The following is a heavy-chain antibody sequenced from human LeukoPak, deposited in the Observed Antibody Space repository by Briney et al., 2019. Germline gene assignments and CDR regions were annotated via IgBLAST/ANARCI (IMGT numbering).Heavy chain of an antibody. CDR1: GGSISSYY. Sequence: SETLSLTCTVSGGSISSYYWSWIRQPPGKGPEWIGYIYYSGTTNYNPSLKSRVTISVDTSKNQFSLKLNSVTAADTAVYCCARLASSGWSHCDYWGQGTLVTVSS. J-gene: IGHJ4*02. CDR3: ARLASSGWSHCDY. CDR2: IYYSGTT. V-gene: IGHV4-59*08. D-gene: IGHD6-19*01.